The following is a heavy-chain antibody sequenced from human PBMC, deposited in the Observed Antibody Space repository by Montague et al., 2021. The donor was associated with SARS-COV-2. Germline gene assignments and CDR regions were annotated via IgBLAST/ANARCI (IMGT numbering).Heavy chain of an antibody. CDR3: ARGTRVVGITPGFRY. J-gene: IGHJ4*02. D-gene: IGHD3-22*01. CDR1: RGSFHIFS. Sequence: SETLSLTCAVYRGSFHIFSWGWIRQSPGKGLEWIGEIDHSGNTKYNPSLESRVTISVDTSKNHFSLNLTSVTAADTAMYYCARGTRVVGITPGFRYWGQGTQVAGSS. V-gene: IGHV4-34*01. CDR2: IDHSGNT.